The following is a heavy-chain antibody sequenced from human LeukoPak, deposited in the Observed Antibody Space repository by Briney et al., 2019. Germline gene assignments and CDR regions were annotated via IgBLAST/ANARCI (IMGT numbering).Heavy chain of an antibody. CDR3: ARDRGYSYGITDY. CDR1: GFTFSSYA. D-gene: IGHD5-18*01. CDR2: ISYDGSNK. V-gene: IGHV3-30-3*01. Sequence: GGSLRLSCAASGFTFSSYAMHWVRQAPGKGLEWVAVISYDGSNKYYADSVKGRFTIFRDNSKNTLYLQMNSLRAEDTAVYYCARDRGYSYGITDYWGQGTLVTVSS. J-gene: IGHJ4*02.